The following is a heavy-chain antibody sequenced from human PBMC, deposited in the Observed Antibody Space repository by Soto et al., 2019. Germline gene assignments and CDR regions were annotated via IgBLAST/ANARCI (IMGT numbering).Heavy chain of an antibody. J-gene: IGHJ6*02. CDR2: IYTSENH. V-gene: IGHV4-4*07. CDR1: GGSISSYY. CDR3: ARGVGSSSWYWSDYCMDF. D-gene: IGHD6-13*01. Sequence: SETLSLTCTVSGGSISSYYWSWIRQPAGKGREWIGRIYTSENHNSNPSLRSRVTMSVDTAKNMSSLKLSSVTAADSAVYYCARGVGSSSWYWSDYCMDFWGQGTTVTVSS.